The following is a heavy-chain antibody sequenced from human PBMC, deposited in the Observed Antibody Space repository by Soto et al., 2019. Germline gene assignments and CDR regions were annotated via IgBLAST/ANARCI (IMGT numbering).Heavy chain of an antibody. CDR2: INPSGGST. V-gene: IGHV1-46*01. J-gene: IGHJ4*02. CDR1: GYTF. Sequence: QVQLVQSGAEVKKPGASVKVSCKASGYTFVHWVRQAPGQGLEWMGIINPSGGSTNYAQKFQGRVTLNRDTSTSTVYMEVSSLKSEDTAIYYCARNLAAGDVWGQGTLVTVSS. CDR3: ARNLAAGDV. D-gene: IGHD2-21*01.